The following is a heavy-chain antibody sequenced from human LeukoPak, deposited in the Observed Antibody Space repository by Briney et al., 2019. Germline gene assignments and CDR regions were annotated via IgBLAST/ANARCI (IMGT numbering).Heavy chain of an antibody. V-gene: IGHV1-8*03. CDR1: GYAFTNYG. J-gene: IGHJ2*01. D-gene: IGHD6-19*01. Sequence: GASVKVSCKASGYAFTNYGIHWMRQATGQGLEWMGWMNPDNGNTDSAQKFQGRVTITRNTSISTVYMELSSLTSEDTAVYYCAKGGYSTGWFSPWYFDLWGRGTLVTVSS. CDR2: MNPDNGNT. CDR3: AKGGYSTGWFSPWYFDL.